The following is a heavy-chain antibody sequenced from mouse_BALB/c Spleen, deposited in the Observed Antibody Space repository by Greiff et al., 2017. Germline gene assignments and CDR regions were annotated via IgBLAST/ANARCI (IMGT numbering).Heavy chain of an antibody. Sequence: DVHLVESGGGLVKPGGSLKLSCAASGFTFSSYAMSWVRQTPEKRLEWVASISSGGSTYYPDSVKGRFTISRDNARNILYLQMSSLRSEDTAMYYCARGNYGSPYAMDYWGQGTSVTVSS. J-gene: IGHJ4*01. V-gene: IGHV5-6-5*01. CDR1: GFTFSSYA. CDR3: ARGNYGSPYAMDY. CDR2: ISSGGST. D-gene: IGHD1-1*01.